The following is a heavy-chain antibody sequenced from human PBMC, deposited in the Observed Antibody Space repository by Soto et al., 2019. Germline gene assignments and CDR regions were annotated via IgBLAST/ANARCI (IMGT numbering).Heavy chain of an antibody. Sequence: QVQLVQSGAEVKKPGASVKISCKASGYTFTRYAMNWVRQAPGQRLEWMGWINPDNGNTKSSQKFLDRVIITRDTSASTAYMDLSSLRSEDTAVYYCAGGIATGQLDPWGQGTLVTVSS. CDR2: INPDNGNT. CDR3: AGGIATGQLDP. CDR1: GYTFTRYA. J-gene: IGHJ5*02. V-gene: IGHV1-3*01. D-gene: IGHD2-15*01.